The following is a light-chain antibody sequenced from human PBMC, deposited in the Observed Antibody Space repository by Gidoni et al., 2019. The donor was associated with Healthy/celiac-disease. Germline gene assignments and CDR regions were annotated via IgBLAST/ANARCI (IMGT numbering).Light chain of an antibody. Sequence: QSALTQTPSVSGAPGQRDTISCTGSSSNIGAGYDVHWYQQLPGTAPKLLIYGNSNRPSGVPDRFSGSKSGSSASLAITGLQAEDEADYYCQSYDSSLSGHVVFGGGTKLTVL. CDR2: GNS. V-gene: IGLV1-40*01. J-gene: IGLJ2*01. CDR1: SSNIGAGYD. CDR3: QSYDSSLSGHVV.